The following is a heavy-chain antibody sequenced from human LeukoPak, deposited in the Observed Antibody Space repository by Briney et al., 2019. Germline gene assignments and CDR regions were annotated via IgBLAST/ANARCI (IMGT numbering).Heavy chain of an antibody. D-gene: IGHD3-10*01. Sequence: GGSLRLSCAVSGFTLSNYAMSWVRQAPGKGLEWVSGISSSGGSTYYPDSVKGRFTISRDNSKNTLYLQMNSLRVEDTAVYYCARVGGHWGQGTLVTVSS. CDR2: ISSSGGST. CDR3: ARVGGH. J-gene: IGHJ4*02. V-gene: IGHV3-23*01. CDR1: GFTLSNYA.